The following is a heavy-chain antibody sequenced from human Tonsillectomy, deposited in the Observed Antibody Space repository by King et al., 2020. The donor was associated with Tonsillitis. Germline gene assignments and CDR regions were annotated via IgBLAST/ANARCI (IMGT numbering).Heavy chain of an antibody. J-gene: IGHJ5*02. CDR3: ARGSVGIRFLTPIWLDP. CDR1: GFTFSIYS. D-gene: IGHD3-3*01. V-gene: IGHV3-21*01. Sequence: VQLVESGGGLVKPGGSLRLSCAASGFTFSIYSMIWVRQSPGKGLEWVSSISGTSSYKYYADSVNGRFTISRDNAENSLYLQMSSLRAEDTAVYYCARGSVGIRFLTPIWLDPWGQGTLVTVSS. CDR2: ISGTSSYK.